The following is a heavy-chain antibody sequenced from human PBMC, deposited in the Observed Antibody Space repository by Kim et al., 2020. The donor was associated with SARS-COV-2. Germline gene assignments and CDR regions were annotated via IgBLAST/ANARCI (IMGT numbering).Heavy chain of an antibody. CDR2: INAGNGNT. CDR1: GYTFASYA. V-gene: IGHV1-3*01. CDR3: ARGGWFSSGWYFFGY. D-gene: IGHD6-19*01. Sequence: ASVKVSCKASGYTFASYAMHWVRQAPGQRLEWMGWINAGNGNTKYSQKFQGRVTITRDTSASTAYMDLSSLRSEDTSVYYCARGGWFSSGWYFFGYWGQGTLVTVSS. J-gene: IGHJ4*02.